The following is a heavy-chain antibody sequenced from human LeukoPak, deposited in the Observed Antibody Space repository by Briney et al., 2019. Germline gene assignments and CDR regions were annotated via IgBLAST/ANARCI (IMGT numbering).Heavy chain of an antibody. J-gene: IGHJ3*02. CDR1: GGSISSSSYY. Sequence: SETLSLTCTVSGGSISSSSYYWGWIRQPPGKGLEWIGSIYYSGSTYYNPSLKSRVTISVDTSKNQFSLKLSSVTAADTAVYYCARKSPGATIDAFDIWGQGTMVTVSS. V-gene: IGHV4-39*07. CDR3: ARKSPGATIDAFDI. CDR2: IYYSGST. D-gene: IGHD1-26*01.